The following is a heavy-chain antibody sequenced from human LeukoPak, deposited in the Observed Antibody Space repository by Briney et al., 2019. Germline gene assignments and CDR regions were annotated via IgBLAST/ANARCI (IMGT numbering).Heavy chain of an antibody. CDR1: GFTFSSYS. J-gene: IGHJ6*03. CDR2: FTSSSRSI. V-gene: IGHV3-23*01. CDR3: AKNRGAGSHYYYHMNV. D-gene: IGHD1-26*01. Sequence: GGSLRLSCAASGFTFSSYSMTWVRQAPGKGLEWVSSFTSSSRSIYYADSVKGRFTISRDNSKNTLYLQLNSLRVEDTAVYYCAKNRGAGSHYYYHMNVWGKGTTVTVSS.